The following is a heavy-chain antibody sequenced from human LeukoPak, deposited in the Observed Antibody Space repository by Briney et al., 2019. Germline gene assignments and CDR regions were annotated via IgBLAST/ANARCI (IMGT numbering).Heavy chain of an antibody. CDR1: GYTFTSNG. J-gene: IGHJ4*02. Sequence: ASVKVSCKASGYTFTSNGISWVRQAPGQGLEWMGWISAYNGNTNYAQKLQGRVTMTTDTSTSTAYMELRSLRSDDTAVYYCARVVDHDYGDYYLDYWGQGTLVTVSS. D-gene: IGHD4-17*01. V-gene: IGHV1-18*01. CDR3: ARVVDHDYGDYYLDY. CDR2: ISAYNGNT.